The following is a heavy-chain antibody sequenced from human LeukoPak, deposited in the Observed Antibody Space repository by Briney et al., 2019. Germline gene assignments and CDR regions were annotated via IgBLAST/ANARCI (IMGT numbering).Heavy chain of an antibody. D-gene: IGHD6-13*01. CDR2: INPNSGGT. Sequence: ASVKVSCKASGYTFTGYYMHWVRQAPGQGLEWMGWINPNSGGTNYAQKFQGRVTMTRDTSISTAYMELSRLRSDDTAVYYCARASVAAAGRLGWFDPWGQGTLVTVSS. CDR3: ARASVAAAGRLGWFDP. V-gene: IGHV1-2*02. CDR1: GYTFTGYY. J-gene: IGHJ5*02.